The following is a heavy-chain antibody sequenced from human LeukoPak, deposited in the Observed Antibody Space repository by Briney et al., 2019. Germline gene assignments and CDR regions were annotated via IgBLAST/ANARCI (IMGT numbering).Heavy chain of an antibody. Sequence: PSETLSLTCAVYGGSFSGYYWSWIRQPPGKGLEWIGEINHSGSTNYNPSLKSRVTISVDTSKNQFSLKLSSVTAADTALYYCARGPNWNAHWFDPWGQGTLVTVSS. CDR1: GGSFSGYY. V-gene: IGHV4-34*01. CDR3: ARGPNWNAHWFDP. CDR2: INHSGST. D-gene: IGHD1-1*01. J-gene: IGHJ5*02.